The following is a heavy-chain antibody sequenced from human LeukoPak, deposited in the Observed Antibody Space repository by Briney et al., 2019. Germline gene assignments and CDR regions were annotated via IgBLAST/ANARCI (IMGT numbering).Heavy chain of an antibody. CDR3: ARETLDSSSWTTDAFDI. Sequence: ASVKVSCKASGYTFTSYGISWVRQAPGQGLEWMGRIIPILGIANYAQKFQGRVTITADKSTSTAYMELSSLRSEDTAVYYCARETLDSSSWTTDAFDIWGQGTMVTVSS. D-gene: IGHD6-13*01. J-gene: IGHJ3*02. V-gene: IGHV1-69*04. CDR1: GYTFTSYG. CDR2: IIPILGIA.